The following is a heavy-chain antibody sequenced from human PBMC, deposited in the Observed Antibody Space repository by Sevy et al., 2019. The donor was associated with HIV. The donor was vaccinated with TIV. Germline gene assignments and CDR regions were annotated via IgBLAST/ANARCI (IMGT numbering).Heavy chain of an antibody. Sequence: GGSLRLSCAASGFTFSSYSMNWVRQAPGKGLEWVSSISSSSSYIYYADSVKGRFTISRDNAKNSMYLQMNSLRAEETAVYYCARVWVSYYYDSSGLLDYWGQGTLVTVSS. CDR1: GFTFSSYS. CDR2: ISSSSSYI. J-gene: IGHJ4*02. D-gene: IGHD3-22*01. V-gene: IGHV3-21*01. CDR3: ARVWVSYYYDSSGLLDY.